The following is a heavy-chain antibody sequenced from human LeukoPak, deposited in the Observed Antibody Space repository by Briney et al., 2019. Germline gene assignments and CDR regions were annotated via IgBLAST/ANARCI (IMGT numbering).Heavy chain of an antibody. D-gene: IGHD6-6*01. Sequence: SETLSLTCAVYGGSFSGYYWSWIRQPPGKGLEWIGEINHSGSTNYNPSLKSRVTISVDTSKNQFSLKLSSVTAADTAVYYCARGRDIAARSSSYYYYYMDVWGKGTTVTVSS. CDR1: GGSFSGYY. V-gene: IGHV4-34*01. CDR2: INHSGST. CDR3: ARGRDIAARSSSYYYYYMDV. J-gene: IGHJ6*03.